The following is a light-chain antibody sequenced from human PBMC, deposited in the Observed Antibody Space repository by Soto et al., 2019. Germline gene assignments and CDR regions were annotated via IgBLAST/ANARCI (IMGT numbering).Light chain of an antibody. CDR2: TLS. CDR3: MQRLEFPLT. V-gene: IGKV2-40*01. Sequence: DIVMTQAPVSLSVTPGKPASISCRSSRGPLDSDGVHTYVAWYLQKPGQSPQLLIYTLSYRASGVPPRFSGSGSDTDFTLKISRVQAEDVGVYYCMQRLEFPLTFGEGTKLDIK. CDR1: RGPLDSDGVHTY. J-gene: IGKJ4*01.